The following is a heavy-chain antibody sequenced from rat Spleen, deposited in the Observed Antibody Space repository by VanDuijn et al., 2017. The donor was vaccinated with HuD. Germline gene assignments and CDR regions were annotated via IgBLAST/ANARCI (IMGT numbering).Heavy chain of an antibody. CDR2: IIYDGTRT. J-gene: IGHJ4*01. V-gene: IGHV5-7*01. CDR1: GFTFSDYN. CDR3: ARHETGGGVMDA. D-gene: IGHD5-1*01. Sequence: EVQLVESGGGLVQPGRSLKLSCAASGFTFSDYNMAWVRQAPKKGLEWVTTIIYDGTRTHYRDSVKGRFTISRVNAKSTLYLQMDSLRSEDTATYYCARHETGGGVMDAWGQGASVTVSS.